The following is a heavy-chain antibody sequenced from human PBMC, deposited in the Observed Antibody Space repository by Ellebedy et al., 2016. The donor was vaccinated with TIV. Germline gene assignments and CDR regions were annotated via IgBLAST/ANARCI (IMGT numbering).Heavy chain of an antibody. CDR2: ISYDGSNK. V-gene: IGHV3-30*18. D-gene: IGHD4-17*01. CDR3: AKDQKRSYGDLSD. Sequence: GESLKISXAASGFTFSSYGMHWVRQAPGKGLEWVAVISYDGSNKYYADSVKGRFTISRDNSKNTLYLQMNSLRAEDTAVYYCAKDQKRSYGDLSDWGQGTLVTVSS. CDR1: GFTFSSYG. J-gene: IGHJ4*02.